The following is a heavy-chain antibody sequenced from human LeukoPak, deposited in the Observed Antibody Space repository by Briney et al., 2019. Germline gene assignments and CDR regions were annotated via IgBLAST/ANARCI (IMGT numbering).Heavy chain of an antibody. CDR1: GGSISRYY. CDR3: AREIRGSECNFDY. J-gene: IGHJ4*02. Sequence: SETLSLTCTVSGGSISRYYWGWIRQPPGKGLEWIGSIYYSGSTYYNPSLKSRVTISVDTSKNQFSLKLRSVTAADTAVYYCAREIRGSECNFDYWGQGTLVTVSS. D-gene: IGHD5-12*01. V-gene: IGHV4-39*02. CDR2: IYYSGST.